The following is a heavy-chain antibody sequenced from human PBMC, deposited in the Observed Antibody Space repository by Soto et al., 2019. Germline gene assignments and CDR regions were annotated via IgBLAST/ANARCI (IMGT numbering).Heavy chain of an antibody. CDR1: GFTFSSYG. D-gene: IGHD6-13*01. V-gene: IGHV3-33*01. Sequence: QVQLVESGGGVVQPGRSLRLSCAASGFTFSSYGMHWVRQAPGKGLEWAAVIWYDGSNKYYADSVKGRFTISRDNSKNTLYLQMNSLRAEDTAVYYCARDSPIAAAGNWGQGTLVTVSS. CDR2: IWYDGSNK. J-gene: IGHJ4*02. CDR3: ARDSPIAAAGN.